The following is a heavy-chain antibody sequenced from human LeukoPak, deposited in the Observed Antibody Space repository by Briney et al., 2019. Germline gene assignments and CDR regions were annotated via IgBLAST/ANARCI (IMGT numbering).Heavy chain of an antibody. Sequence: SETLSLTCTVSGGSISYYYWSWIRQPPGKGLELIGYIYYSGSTNYNPSLKSRVTISVDTSKNQFSLKLTSVTAADTAVYYCAGGHYPLEYWGQGTLVTVYS. CDR2: IYYSGST. D-gene: IGHD1-26*01. CDR1: GGSISYYY. CDR3: AGGHYPLEY. V-gene: IGHV4-59*01. J-gene: IGHJ4*02.